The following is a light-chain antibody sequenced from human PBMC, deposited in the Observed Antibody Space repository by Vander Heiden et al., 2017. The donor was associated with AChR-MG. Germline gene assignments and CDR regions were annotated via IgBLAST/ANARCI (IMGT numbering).Light chain of an antibody. CDR2: KDS. J-gene: IGLJ2*01. Sequence: SSELTTPSPVSVSPGQTARITCSGDGLAKKYARWFQQKPGQAPVLVMYKDSDRPSGIPERFSGSSSGTTVTLTISGAQVEDEADYYCYAAASNTVVFGGGTKLTVL. CDR1: GLAKKY. CDR3: YAAASNTVV. V-gene: IGLV3-27*01.